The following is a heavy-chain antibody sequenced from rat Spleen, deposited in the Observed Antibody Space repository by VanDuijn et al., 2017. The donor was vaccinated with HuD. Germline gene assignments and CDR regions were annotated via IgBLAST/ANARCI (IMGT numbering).Heavy chain of an antibody. J-gene: IGHJ2*01. CDR2: ISTGGGST. D-gene: IGHD1-12*03. CDR1: GFSFRIYG. CDR3: TTDRDYYYDGYYPHY. V-gene: IGHV5-27*01. Sequence: EVQLVESGGGLVQPGRSLKLSCAASGFSFRIYGMAWVRQAPTKGLEWVAYISTGGGSTYYRDSVQGRFTISRDNAKSTLYLQMDSLRSEDTATYYCTTDRDYYYDGYYPHYWGQGVMVTVSS.